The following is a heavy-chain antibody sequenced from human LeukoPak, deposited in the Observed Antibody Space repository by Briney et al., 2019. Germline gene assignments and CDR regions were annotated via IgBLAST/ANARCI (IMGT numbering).Heavy chain of an antibody. Sequence: GSLRLSCAASGFTFSSYCMTWVRQAPGKGLEWVANIKEDGSEKYYVDSVKGRFTISRDNAKNSLFLQMNSLRAEDTAVYYCARDPYGDYYFDYWGQGTLVTVSS. J-gene: IGHJ4*02. CDR2: IKEDGSEK. CDR1: GFTFSSYC. V-gene: IGHV3-7*01. D-gene: IGHD4-17*01. CDR3: ARDPYGDYYFDY.